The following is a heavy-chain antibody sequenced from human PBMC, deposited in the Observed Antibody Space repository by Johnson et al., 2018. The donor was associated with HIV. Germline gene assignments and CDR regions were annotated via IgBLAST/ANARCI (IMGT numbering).Heavy chain of an antibody. CDR2: VSYDGSNK. CDR3: ARDRARDAFDV. Sequence: VQLVESGGGVVQPGRSLRLSCAASRFTFNKYTMHWVRQAPGKGLEWVAVVSYDGSNKYYAYSVKGRFTISRDNSKNTLYLQMNSLRAEDTAVYYCARDRARDAFDVWGQGTMVTVSS. CDR1: RFTFNKYT. V-gene: IGHV3-30*04. J-gene: IGHJ3*01.